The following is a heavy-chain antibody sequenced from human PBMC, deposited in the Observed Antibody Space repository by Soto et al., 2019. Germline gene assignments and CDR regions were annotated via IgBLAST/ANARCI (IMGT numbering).Heavy chain of an antibody. CDR1: GFTFSRYV. CDR3: AKDPSYGSGSYYYYYYGMDV. D-gene: IGHD3-10*01. CDR2: ISGSGGST. V-gene: IGHV3-23*01. Sequence: SGGGLVQPGGSLRLSCAASGFTFSRYVMSWVRQAPGTGLEWVSAISGSGGSTYHADSVRGRFTISRDNSKNTLYLQMNSLRAEDTAVYYCAKDPSYGSGSYYYYYYGMDVWGQGTTVTVSS. J-gene: IGHJ6*02.